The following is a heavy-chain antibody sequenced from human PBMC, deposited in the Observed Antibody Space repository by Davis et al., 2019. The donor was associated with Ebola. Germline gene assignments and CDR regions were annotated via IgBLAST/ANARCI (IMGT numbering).Heavy chain of an antibody. D-gene: IGHD1-26*01. CDR1: EFTVSSNY. CDR2: IYSGGST. CDR3: ARRQGAGPIDY. Sequence: GESLKISCAASEFTVSSNYMSWVRQAPGKGLEWVSVIYSGGSTYYADSVKGRFTISRHNSKNTLYLQMNSLRAEDTAVYYCARRQGAGPIDYWGQGTLVTVSS. J-gene: IGHJ4*02. V-gene: IGHV3-53*04.